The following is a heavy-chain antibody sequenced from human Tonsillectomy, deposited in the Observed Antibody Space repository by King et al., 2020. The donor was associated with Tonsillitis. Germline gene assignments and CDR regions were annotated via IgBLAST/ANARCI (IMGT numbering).Heavy chain of an antibody. CDR3: AHRRSDSSGYYFRFDY. V-gene: IGHV2-5*02. Sequence: TLKESGPTLVKPTQTLTLTCTFSGFSLSTSGVGVVWIRQPPGKALEWLALIYWDDDKRYSPSLKSRLTITKDTSKDQVFLTMTNMDPVDTATYYCAHRRSDSSGYYFRFDYWGQGTLVTVSS. J-gene: IGHJ4*02. CDR1: GFSLSTSGVG. D-gene: IGHD3-22*01. CDR2: IYWDDDK.